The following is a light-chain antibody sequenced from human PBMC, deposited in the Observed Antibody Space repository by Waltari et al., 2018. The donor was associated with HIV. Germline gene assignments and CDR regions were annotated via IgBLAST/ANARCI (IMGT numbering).Light chain of an antibody. Sequence: QSALTQPASVSGPPGQSITISCTGTSSDIGGYNYVSWYQQSPGKAPRLIIYEVTRRPSGISNRFSGSKSGNTASLTISGLQTEDEAEYYCYSAANYIWVFGGGTRLTVL. CDR3: YSAANYIWV. J-gene: IGLJ3*02. CDR2: EVT. CDR1: SSDIGGYNY. V-gene: IGLV2-14*01.